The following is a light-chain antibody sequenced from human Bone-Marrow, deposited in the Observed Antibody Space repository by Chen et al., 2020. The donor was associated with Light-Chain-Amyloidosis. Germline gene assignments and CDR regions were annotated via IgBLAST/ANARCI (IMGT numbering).Light chain of an antibody. CDR3: SSYTITNTLV. J-gene: IGLJ1*01. Sequence: QSALPHPASVPGPPGPSHPLPCTGTSSDVGGDNHVSWYQQHPDKAPKLMIYEVTNRPSWVPDRFSGSKSDNTASLTISGLQTEDEADYFCSSYTITNTLVFGSGTRVTVL. CDR1: SSDVGGDNH. V-gene: IGLV2-14*01. CDR2: EVT.